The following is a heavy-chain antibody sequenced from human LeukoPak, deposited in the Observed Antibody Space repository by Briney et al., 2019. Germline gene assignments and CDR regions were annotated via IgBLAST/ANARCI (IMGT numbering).Heavy chain of an antibody. V-gene: IGHV4-39*07. Sequence: SETLSLTCTVSGGSIRSSSYYWGWIRQPPGKGLEWIGEINHSGSTNYNPSLKSRVTISVDTSKNQFSLKLSSVTAADTAVYYCARAGIAAAGTIRGVKYFQHWGQGTLVTVSS. CDR3: ARAGIAAAGTIRGVKYFQH. CDR1: GGSIRSSSYY. J-gene: IGHJ1*01. CDR2: INHSGST. D-gene: IGHD6-13*01.